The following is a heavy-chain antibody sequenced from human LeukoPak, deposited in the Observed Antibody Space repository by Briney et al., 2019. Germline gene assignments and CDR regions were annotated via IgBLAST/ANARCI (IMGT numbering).Heavy chain of an antibody. CDR2: IYYIGST. V-gene: IGHV4-39*01. CDR3: ARQIAAAGLQDGFDP. J-gene: IGHJ5*02. CDR1: GGSLSSSSYY. D-gene: IGHD6-13*01. Sequence: SETLSLTCTVSGGSLSSSSYYWGWIRQPPGTGLEWIGIIYYIGSTYYNPSLKSRVTISVDTSKNHFSLKLSSVTAADTAVYYCARQIAAAGLQDGFDPWGQGTLIAVSS.